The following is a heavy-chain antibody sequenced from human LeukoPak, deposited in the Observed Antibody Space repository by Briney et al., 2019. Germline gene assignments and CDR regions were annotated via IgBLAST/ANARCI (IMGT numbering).Heavy chain of an antibody. CDR1: GGTFSSYA. CDR3: ARSTFYYYDSSGSYLGDY. Sequence: AASVTVSCKASGGTFSSYAISWVRQAPGQGLEWMGRIIPILGIANYAQKFQGRVTITADKSTSTAYMELSSLRSEDTAVYYCARSTFYYYDSSGSYLGDYWGQGTLVTVSS. CDR2: IIPILGIA. V-gene: IGHV1-69*04. D-gene: IGHD3-22*01. J-gene: IGHJ4*02.